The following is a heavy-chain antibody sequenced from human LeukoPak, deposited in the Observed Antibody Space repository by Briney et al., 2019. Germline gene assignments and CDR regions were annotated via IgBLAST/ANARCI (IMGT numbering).Heavy chain of an antibody. D-gene: IGHD2-2*01. J-gene: IGHJ6*03. CDR2: ISSRGGRK. Sequence: GGSLSLSRAASGFTFSSYAMSGVRQAPGKGVAGVCAISSRGGRKYYADSVRGGFTLYRDSAKTALYLQINSMTEEEAAVYFCARDQEYCSSTSYSHPNYYFYKDVWGKGTTVTVSS. CDR3: ARDQEYCSSTSYSHPNYYFYKDV. CDR1: GFTFSSYA. V-gene: IGHV3-23*01.